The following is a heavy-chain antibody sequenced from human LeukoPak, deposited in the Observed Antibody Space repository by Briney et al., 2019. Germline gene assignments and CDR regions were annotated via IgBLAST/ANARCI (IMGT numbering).Heavy chain of an antibody. D-gene: IGHD1/OR15-1a*01. CDR2: ISGSGGST. V-gene: IGHV3-23*01. J-gene: IGHJ2*01. Sequence: PGASLRLSCAASGFTFSTYAMSWVRQAPGKGLEWVSAISGSGGSTYYADSVKGRFTISRDNSKNTLYLQMNSLRAEDTAVYYCAKDGLAHNNADQGPWYFDLWGRGTLVTVSS. CDR1: GFTFSTYA. CDR3: AKDGLAHNNADQGPWYFDL.